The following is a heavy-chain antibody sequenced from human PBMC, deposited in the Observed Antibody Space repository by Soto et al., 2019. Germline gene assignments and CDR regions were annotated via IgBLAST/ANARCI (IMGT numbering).Heavy chain of an antibody. D-gene: IGHD3-9*01. J-gene: IGHJ4*02. Sequence: PSETLSLTCTVSGGSISNYYWNWFRQPPGEGLEWIGYIYFSGFTNYNPSLKSRVAISLDMSRFQFSLKLASVTAADTAVYYCATAPTGHYWGFFDSWGRGTLVTVSS. CDR3: ATAPTGHYWGFFDS. CDR2: IYFSGFT. CDR1: GGSISNYY. V-gene: IGHV4-59*01.